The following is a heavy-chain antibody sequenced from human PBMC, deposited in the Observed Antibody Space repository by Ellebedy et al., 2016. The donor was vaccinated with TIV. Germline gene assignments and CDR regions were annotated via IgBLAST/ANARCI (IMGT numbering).Heavy chain of an antibody. CDR1: GFTFSSYS. CDR3: ARDERDYGDYVSLDY. CDR2: ISSSSSTI. J-gene: IGHJ4*02. V-gene: IGHV3-48*01. Sequence: PGGSLRLSCAASGFTFSSYSMNWVRQAPGKGLEWVSYISSSSSTIYYADSVKGRFTISRDNAKNSLYLQMNSLRAEDTAVYYCARDERDYGDYVSLDYWGQGTLVTVSS. D-gene: IGHD4-17*01.